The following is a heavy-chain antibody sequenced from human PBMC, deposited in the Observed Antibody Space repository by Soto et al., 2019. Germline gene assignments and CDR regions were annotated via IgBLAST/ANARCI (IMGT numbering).Heavy chain of an antibody. Sequence: QVQLVQSGAAVKKPGSSVKVSCKASGGTFSSYAISWVRQAPGQGLEWMGGIIPIFGTANYAQKFQGRVTITADESTSTAYMELSSLRSEDTAVYYCARGDIVVVVAATPQDPNGMDVWGQGTTVTVSS. CDR2: IIPIFGTA. V-gene: IGHV1-69*12. D-gene: IGHD2-15*01. J-gene: IGHJ6*02. CDR3: ARGDIVVVVAATPQDPNGMDV. CDR1: GGTFSSYA.